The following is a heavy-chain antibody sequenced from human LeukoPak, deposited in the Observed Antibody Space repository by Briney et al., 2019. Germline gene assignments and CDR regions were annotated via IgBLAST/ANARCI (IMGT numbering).Heavy chain of an antibody. V-gene: IGHV4-59*01. CDR2: IFYSGNT. CDR3: ARERGPLPYYYYGVDV. J-gene: IGHJ6*02. CDR1: GGSIKSYH. Sequence: PSETLSLTCTVSGGSIKSYHWTWIRQPPGKGLQWIGSIFYSGNTNYNPSLKSRVTISLDTSKNHLSLRLNSVTTADTAVYYCARERGPLPYYYYGVDVWGPGTTVIVSS.